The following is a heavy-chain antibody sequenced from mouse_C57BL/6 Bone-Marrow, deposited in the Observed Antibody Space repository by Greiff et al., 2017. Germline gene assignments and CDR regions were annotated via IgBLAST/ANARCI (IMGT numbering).Heavy chain of an antibody. CDR3: AREGITTVLASYAMDY. D-gene: IGHD1-1*01. CDR1: GFTFSSYA. J-gene: IGHJ4*01. V-gene: IGHV5-4*01. CDR2: ISDGGSYT. Sequence: EVKLVESGGGLVKPGGSLKLSCAASGFTFSSYAMSWVRQTPEKRLEWVATISDGGSYTYYPDNVKGRFTISRDNAKNNLYLQMSHLKSEDTAMYYCAREGITTVLASYAMDYWGQGTSVTVSS.